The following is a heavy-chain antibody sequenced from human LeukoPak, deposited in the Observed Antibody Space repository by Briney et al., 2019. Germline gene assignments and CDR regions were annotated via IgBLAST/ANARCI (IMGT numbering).Heavy chain of an antibody. D-gene: IGHD3-10*01. J-gene: IGHJ4*02. CDR1: GFTFDDYG. CDR2: INWNGGST. CDR3: ARETYYGSGPSYYFDY. Sequence: GGSLRLSCAASGFTFDDYGMSWVRQAPGKGLEWVSGINWNGGSTGYADSVKGRFTISRDNAKNSLYLQMNSLRAEGTALYYCARETYYGSGPSYYFDYWGQGTLVTVSS. V-gene: IGHV3-20*04.